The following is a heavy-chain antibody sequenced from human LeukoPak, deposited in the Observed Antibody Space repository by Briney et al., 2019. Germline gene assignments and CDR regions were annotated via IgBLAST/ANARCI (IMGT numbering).Heavy chain of an antibody. V-gene: IGHV1-8*01. J-gene: IGHJ5*02. CDR1: GYTFTSYD. D-gene: IGHD6-6*01. CDR3: ARKIAAHGWFDP. Sequence: GASVKVSCKASGYTFTSYDINWVRQATGQGLEWMGWMNPSSGNTGYAQKFQGRVTITTDESTSTAYMELSSLRSEDTAVYYCARKIAAHGWFDPWGQGTLVTVSS. CDR2: MNPSSGNT.